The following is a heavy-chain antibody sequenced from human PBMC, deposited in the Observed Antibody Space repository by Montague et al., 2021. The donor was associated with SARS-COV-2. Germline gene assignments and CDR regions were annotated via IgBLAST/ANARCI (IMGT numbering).Heavy chain of an antibody. Sequence: SDTLSLTCTVSGGSISSYYWSWIRQPPGKGLEWIGYIYHSGSTNYNPSLKSRVTISVDTSKNQFSLKLSSVTAADTAVYYCARGSGGMGNAFDIWGQGTMVTVSS. CDR3: ARGSGGMGNAFDI. D-gene: IGHD6-25*01. J-gene: IGHJ3*02. V-gene: IGHV4-59*12. CDR2: IYHSGST. CDR1: GGSISSYY.